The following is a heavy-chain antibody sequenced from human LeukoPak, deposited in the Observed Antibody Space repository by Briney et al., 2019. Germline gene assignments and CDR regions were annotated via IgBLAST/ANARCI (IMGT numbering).Heavy chain of an antibody. J-gene: IGHJ4*02. CDR3: AKGDPYYYDSSGPDY. D-gene: IGHD3-22*01. V-gene: IGHV3-30*04. CDR2: ISYDGSNK. CDR1: GFTFSNYA. Sequence: AGGSLRLSCAASGFTFSNYAIHWVRQAPGKGLEWVAVISYDGSNKYYADSVKGRFTISRDNSKNTQYLQMNSLRAEDTAVYYCAKGDPYYYDSSGPDYWGQGTLVTVSS.